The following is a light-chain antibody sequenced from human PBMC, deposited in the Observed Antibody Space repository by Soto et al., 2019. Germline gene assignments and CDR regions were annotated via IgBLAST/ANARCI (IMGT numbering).Light chain of an antibody. CDR2: AAS. CDR3: QQSYTTPRIT. J-gene: IGKJ5*01. CDR1: QDVSQW. Sequence: DLHMTQSPSTLSASVGDTVTIXXRARQDVSQWLAWYQHKPGKAPKHXXYAASSLQTGVPSRFTGSGSGTEFTLTIDSLQPEDFATYYCQQSYTTPRITFGQGTRLEIK. V-gene: IGKV1-39*01.